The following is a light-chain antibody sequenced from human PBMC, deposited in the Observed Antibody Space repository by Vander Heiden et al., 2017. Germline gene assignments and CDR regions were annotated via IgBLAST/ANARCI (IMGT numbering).Light chain of an antibody. V-gene: IGKV1-33*01. CDR3: QQEDNLPIT. J-gene: IGKJ4*01. Sequence: DIQMTQSPSSLSASVGDRVTITCQASQDSSNYLNWYQQKPGKAPKLLIYDASNLETGVPSRFSGSGSGTDFTFTISSLQPEDIATYYCQQEDNLPITFGGGTKVEIK. CDR2: DAS. CDR1: QDSSNY.